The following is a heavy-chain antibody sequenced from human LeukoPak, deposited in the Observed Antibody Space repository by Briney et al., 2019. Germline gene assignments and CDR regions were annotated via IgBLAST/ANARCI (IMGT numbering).Heavy chain of an antibody. Sequence: PGGSLRLSCTASGFTFSSYSMNWVRQAPGKGLEWVSSISSSSSYIYYADSVKGRFTISRDNAKNSLYLQMNSLRAEDTAVYYCARDLSYPGAIDYWGQGTLVTVSS. D-gene: IGHD3-10*01. CDR3: ARDLSYPGAIDY. CDR2: ISSSSSYI. J-gene: IGHJ4*02. CDR1: GFTFSSYS. V-gene: IGHV3-21*01.